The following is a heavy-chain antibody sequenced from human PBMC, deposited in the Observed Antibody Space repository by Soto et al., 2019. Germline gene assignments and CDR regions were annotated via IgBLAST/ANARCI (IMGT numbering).Heavy chain of an antibody. J-gene: IGHJ4*02. CDR3: ACIDPAIYGY. D-gene: IGHD1-26*01. V-gene: IGHV4-39*07. CDR2: IYYSGST. CDR1: GGSISSSSYY. Sequence: SETLSLTCTVSGGSISSSSYYWGWIRQPPGKGLEWIGSIYYSGSTYYNPSLKSRVTISVDTSKNQFSLKLSSVTAADTAVYYCACIDPAIYGYWGQGTLVTVSS.